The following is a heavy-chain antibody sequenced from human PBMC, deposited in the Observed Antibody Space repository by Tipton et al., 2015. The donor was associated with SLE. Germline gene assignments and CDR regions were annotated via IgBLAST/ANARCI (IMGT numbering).Heavy chain of an antibody. CDR2: IYTSGST. V-gene: IGHV4-61*02. Sequence: TLSLTCTVSGGSISSGSYYWSWIRQPAGKGLEWIGRIYTSGSTNYNPSLKSPVTISVDTSKNQFSLNLSSVTAADTAVYYCAGEVWGTGRTDWGQGTLVTVSS. D-gene: IGHD1-1*01. CDR1: GGSISSGSYY. CDR3: AGEVWGTGRTD. J-gene: IGHJ4*02.